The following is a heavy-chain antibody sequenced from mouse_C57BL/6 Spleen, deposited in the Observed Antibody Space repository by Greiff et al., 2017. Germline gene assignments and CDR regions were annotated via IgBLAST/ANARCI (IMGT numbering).Heavy chain of an antibody. Sequence: QVQLQQPGAELVKPGASVKPSCKASGYTFTSYWMQWVKQRPGQGLEWIGEIDPSDSYTNYNQKFKGKATLTVDTSSSTAYMQLSSLTSEDSAVYYCARDYYGSSRGFAYWGQGTLVTVSA. J-gene: IGHJ3*01. D-gene: IGHD1-1*01. CDR3: ARDYYGSSRGFAY. CDR2: IDPSDSYT. CDR1: GYTFTSYW. V-gene: IGHV1-50*01.